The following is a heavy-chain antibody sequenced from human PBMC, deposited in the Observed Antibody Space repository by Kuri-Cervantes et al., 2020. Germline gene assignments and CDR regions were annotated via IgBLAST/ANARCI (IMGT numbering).Heavy chain of an antibody. V-gene: IGHV4-30-2*01. CDR3: ARADIAAVYYFDY. CDR1: GGSVSSGSYY. D-gene: IGHD6-13*01. Sequence: LRLSCTVSGGSVSSGSYYWGWFRQPPGKGLEWIGYIYHSGTTYYNPSLKSRVNISIDRSQNQFSLKLSTVTAADTAVYYCARADIAAVYYFDYWGQGTLVTVSS. CDR2: IYHSGTT. J-gene: IGHJ4*02.